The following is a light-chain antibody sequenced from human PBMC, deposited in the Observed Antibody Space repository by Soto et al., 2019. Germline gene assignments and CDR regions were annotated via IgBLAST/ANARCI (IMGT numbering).Light chain of an antibody. CDR3: CSYAGSSTFYV. J-gene: IGLJ1*01. V-gene: IGLV2-23*01. CDR2: EGS. Sequence: SALAQPASVSGSPGQSITISCTGTSSDVGSYNLVSWYQQHPGKAPKLMIYEGSKRPPGVSNRFSGSKSGNTASLTISGLQAEDEADYYCCSYAGSSTFYVFGTGTKVTVL. CDR1: SSDVGSYNL.